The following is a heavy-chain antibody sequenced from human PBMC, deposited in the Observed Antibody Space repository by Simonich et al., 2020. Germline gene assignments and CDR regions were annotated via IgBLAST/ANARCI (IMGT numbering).Heavy chain of an antibody. J-gene: IGHJ4*02. V-gene: IGHV1-69*09. CDR2: ISPILGVA. D-gene: IGHD3-10*01. CDR3: ARTNTMRELDTMVRGVDYFDY. CDR1: GGTLSSYA. Sequence: QVQLVQSGAEVKKPGSSVKVSCKASGGTLSSYAISWVRQAPGQGLEWRGGISPILGVATDAQKYQGRVTITADKSTSTAYMELSSLRSEDTAVYYCARTNTMRELDTMVRGVDYFDYWGQGTLVTVSS.